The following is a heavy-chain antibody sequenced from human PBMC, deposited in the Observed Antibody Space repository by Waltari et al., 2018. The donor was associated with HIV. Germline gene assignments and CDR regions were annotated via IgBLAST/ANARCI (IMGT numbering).Heavy chain of an antibody. CDR3: ALIVVVPAAKLNWFDP. V-gene: IGHV4-39*01. CDR1: GGSISSSSYY. CDR2: IYYSGNT. Sequence: QLQLQESGPGLVKPSETLSLTCTVSGGSISSSSYYWGWIRQPPGKWLEWIGSIYYSGNTYFNPSLTGRVTISVDTSKNQFSLKLSSVTAADTAVYYCALIVVVPAAKLNWFDPWGQGTLVTVSS. D-gene: IGHD2-2*01. J-gene: IGHJ5*02.